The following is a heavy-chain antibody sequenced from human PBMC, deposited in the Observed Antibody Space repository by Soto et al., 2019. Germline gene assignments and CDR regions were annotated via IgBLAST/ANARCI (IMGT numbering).Heavy chain of an antibody. D-gene: IGHD3-3*01. V-gene: IGHV3-72*01. J-gene: IGHJ6*02. CDR3: ASASPYYDFWSGYGTDYGMDV. Sequence: GGSLRLSCAASGLTFSDHYMDWVRQAPGKGLEWVGRTRNKANSYTTEYAASVKGRFTISRDDSKNSLYLQMNSLKTEDTAVYYCASASPYYDFWSGYGTDYGMDVWGQGTTVTVS. CDR1: GLTFSDHY. CDR2: TRNKANSYTT.